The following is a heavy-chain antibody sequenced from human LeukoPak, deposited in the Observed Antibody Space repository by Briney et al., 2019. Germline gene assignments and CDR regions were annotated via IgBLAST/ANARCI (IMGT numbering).Heavy chain of an antibody. Sequence: PGGSLRLSCAASGFTFSSYAMHWVRQAPGKGLEWVAVISYDGSNKYYADSVKGRFTISRDNSKNTLYLQMNSLRAEDTAVYYCAREGLITMVRGVMEPIDYWGQGTLVTVSS. V-gene: IGHV3-30*04. J-gene: IGHJ4*02. CDR3: AREGLITMVRGVMEPIDY. CDR2: ISYDGSNK. D-gene: IGHD3-10*01. CDR1: GFTFSSYA.